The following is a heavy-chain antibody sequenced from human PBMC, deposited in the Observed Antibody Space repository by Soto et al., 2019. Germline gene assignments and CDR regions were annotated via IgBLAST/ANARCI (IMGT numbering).Heavy chain of an antibody. Sequence: QMQLQESGPGLVKPSGTLSLTCAVSSGSITSPNWWSWVRQPPGKGLEWIGEISHSGTTNYNPSLKSRLTISVDKSKNQLSLKLTSVTAADTAVYYCTMNFAYWGQGTLVAVSS. CDR2: ISHSGTT. CDR1: SGSITSPNW. J-gene: IGHJ4*02. V-gene: IGHV4-4*02. CDR3: TMNFAY.